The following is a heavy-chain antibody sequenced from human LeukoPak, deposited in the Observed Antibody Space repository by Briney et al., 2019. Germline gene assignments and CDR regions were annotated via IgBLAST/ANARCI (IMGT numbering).Heavy chain of an antibody. CDR3: ARGGKDGYKLLPNDY. J-gene: IGHJ4*02. CDR2: INPSGGST. CDR1: GYTFTSYY. Sequence: ASVKVSCKASGYTFTSYYMHWVRQAPGQGLEWMGIINPSGGSTSYAQKFQGRVTMTRDMSTSTVYMELSSLRSDDTAVYYCARGGKDGYKLLPNDYWGQGTLVTVSS. D-gene: IGHD5-24*01. V-gene: IGHV1-46*01.